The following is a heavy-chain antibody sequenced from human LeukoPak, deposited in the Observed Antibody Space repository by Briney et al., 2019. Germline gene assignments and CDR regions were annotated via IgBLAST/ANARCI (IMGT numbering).Heavy chain of an antibody. CDR3: ARARGAVAIDY. Sequence: PSETLSLTCAVYGGSFSGHYWSWIRQPPGKGLEWIGEINHSGNTNYNPSLKSRVTLSVDTSKNQFSLRLSSVTAADTAVYYCARARGAVAIDYWGRGTLVTVSS. J-gene: IGHJ4*02. CDR2: INHSGNT. CDR1: GGSFSGHY. V-gene: IGHV4-34*01. D-gene: IGHD6-19*01.